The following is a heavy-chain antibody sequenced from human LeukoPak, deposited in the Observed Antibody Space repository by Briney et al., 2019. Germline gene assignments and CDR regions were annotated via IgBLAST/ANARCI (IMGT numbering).Heavy chain of an antibody. D-gene: IGHD3-22*01. CDR3: ARGRGAYYYDSSGSYYYYYYMDV. Sequence: SGTLSLTCAVSGGSISSSNWWSWVRQPPGKGLEWIGSIYYSGSTYYNPSLKSRVTISVDTSKNQFSLKLSSVTAADTAVYYCARGRGAYYYDSSGSYYYYYYMDVWGKGTTVTISS. V-gene: IGHV4-4*02. CDR1: GGSISSSNW. CDR2: IYYSGST. J-gene: IGHJ6*03.